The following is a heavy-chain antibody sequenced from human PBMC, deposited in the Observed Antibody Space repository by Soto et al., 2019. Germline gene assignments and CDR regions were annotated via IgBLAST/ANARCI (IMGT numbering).Heavy chain of an antibody. J-gene: IGHJ6*03. CDR1: GGSMSSYY. Sequence: QVQLQESGPGLVKPSETLSLTCTVSGGSMSSYYWSWIRQPPGKGLEWIGYVYYSGGTNYNPSLKSRVTISVDTSKNQFSLKLSSVTAADTAVYYCARIVRTTSRSGSHYYYMDVWGKGTTVTVSS. CDR3: ARIVRTTSRSGSHYYYMDV. CDR2: VYYSGGT. D-gene: IGHD2-2*01. V-gene: IGHV4-59*08.